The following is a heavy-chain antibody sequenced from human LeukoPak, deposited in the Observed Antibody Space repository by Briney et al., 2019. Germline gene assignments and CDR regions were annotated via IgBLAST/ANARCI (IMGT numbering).Heavy chain of an antibody. CDR3: ARAAWFEESARFDY. V-gene: IGHV1-46*01. CDR2: INPSGGST. CDR1: GYTFTSYY. J-gene: IGHJ4*02. Sequence: ASVKISCKASGYTFTSYYMHWVRQAPGQGLEWMGIINPSGGSTTYVQKFQGRVTMTRDTSTSTVYMELSSLRSEDTAVYSCARAAWFEESARFDYWGQGTLVTVSS. D-gene: IGHD3-10*01.